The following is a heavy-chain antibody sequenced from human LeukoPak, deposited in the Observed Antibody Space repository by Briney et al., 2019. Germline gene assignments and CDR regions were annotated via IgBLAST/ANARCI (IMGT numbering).Heavy chain of an antibody. Sequence: GRSLRPSCAASALTFSSYNMNWVRHAPGKGLEWVSSISSSSYIYYADSVKGRFTISRDNAKNSLYLQMNSLRAGDTAVYYCARGSMVAGTDYGGQGTLVSVSS. CDR2: ISSSSYI. D-gene: IGHD6-19*01. CDR3: ARGSMVAGTDY. J-gene: IGHJ4*02. V-gene: IGHV3-21*01. CDR1: ALTFSSYN.